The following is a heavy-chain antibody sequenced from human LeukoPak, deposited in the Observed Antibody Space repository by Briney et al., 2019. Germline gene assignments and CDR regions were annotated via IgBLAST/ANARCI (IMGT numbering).Heavy chain of an antibody. CDR2: IYTSGST. CDR1: GGSISSYY. Sequence: SETLSLTCTVSGGSISSYYWSWIRQPAGKGLEWIGRIYTSGSTNYNPSLKSRVTMSVDTSKNQFSLKLSSVTAADTAVYYCARDLIVNGRAEYGTYYYYYMDVWGKGTTVTVSS. CDR3: ARDLIVNGRAEYGTYYYYYMDV. V-gene: IGHV4-4*07. D-gene: IGHD3-16*02. J-gene: IGHJ6*03.